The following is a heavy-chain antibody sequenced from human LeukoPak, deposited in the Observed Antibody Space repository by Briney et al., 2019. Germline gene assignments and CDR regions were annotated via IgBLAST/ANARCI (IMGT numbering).Heavy chain of an antibody. CDR1: GFTFSSYG. V-gene: IGHV3-30*03. Sequence: RGSLRLSCAASGFTFSSYGMHWVRQAPGKGLEWMALISYDGSNEYYADSVRGRFTISRDNSKFTLYMQMNSLRAEDTAVYYCARVRAGYCTSTSCYTGMDVWGQGTTVTVSS. CDR3: ARVRAGYCTSTSCYTGMDV. CDR2: ISYDGSNE. J-gene: IGHJ6*02. D-gene: IGHD2-2*01.